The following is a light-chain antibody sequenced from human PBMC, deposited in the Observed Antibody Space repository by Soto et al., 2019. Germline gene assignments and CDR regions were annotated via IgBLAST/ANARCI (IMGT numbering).Light chain of an antibody. CDR1: QSVTRSY. V-gene: IGKV3-20*01. CDR2: DAS. Sequence: EIVLTQSPGTLSLSPGERATLSCRASQSVTRSYLGWYQQKPGRAPRLLIYDASKRATGIPDRFSGSESGTDFTLTISRLEAEDFAVYYCQQYGSSHRTFGQGTKVEIK. J-gene: IGKJ1*01. CDR3: QQYGSSHRT.